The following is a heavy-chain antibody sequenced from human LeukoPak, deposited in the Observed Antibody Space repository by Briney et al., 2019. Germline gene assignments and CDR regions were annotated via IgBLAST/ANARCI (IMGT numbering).Heavy chain of an antibody. Sequence: RAGGSLRLSCRGSGFRFGGYALSWVRQVPGKGLEWVGFIRSKALYGASEYAASVEGRFTISRDDSNSIAYLQMNSLKTEDTAVYFCVRESVRDYYFDYWGQGTLVTVSS. J-gene: IGHJ4*02. CDR2: IRSKALYGAS. V-gene: IGHV3-49*04. D-gene: IGHD3-10*02. CDR3: VRESVRDYYFDY. CDR1: GFRFGGYA.